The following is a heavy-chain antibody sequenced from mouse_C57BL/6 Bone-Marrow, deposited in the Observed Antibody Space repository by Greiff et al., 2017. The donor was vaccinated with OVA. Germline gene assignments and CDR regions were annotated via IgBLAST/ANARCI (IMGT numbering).Heavy chain of an antibody. J-gene: IGHJ3*01. D-gene: IGHD2-1*01. Sequence: LQQSGAELVRPGSSVKLSCKASCFAFTASAMHWVKQSPGPGLEWIGSINLYSGATEYSENFKGKATLTANTSSSTAYMELSSLTSEDSAVYYCASGNYFAYWGQGTLVTVSA. CDR2: INLYSGAT. CDR3: ASGNYFAY. CDR1: CFAFTASA. V-gene: IGHV1-49*01.